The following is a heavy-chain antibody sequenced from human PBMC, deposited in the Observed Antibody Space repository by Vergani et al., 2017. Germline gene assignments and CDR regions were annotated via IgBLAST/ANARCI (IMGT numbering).Heavy chain of an antibody. D-gene: IGHD3-16*02. CDR2: IIPILGIA. J-gene: IGHJ5*02. CDR1: GGTFSSYA. Sequence: QVQLVQSGAEVKKPGSSVKVSCKASGGTFSSYAISWVRQAPGQGLEWMGRIIPILGIANYAQKFQGGVTITADKSTSTAYMELSSLRSEDTAVYYCARANDYVWGSYQDNNWFDPWGQGTLVTVSS. V-gene: IGHV1-69*04. CDR3: ARANDYVWGSYQDNNWFDP.